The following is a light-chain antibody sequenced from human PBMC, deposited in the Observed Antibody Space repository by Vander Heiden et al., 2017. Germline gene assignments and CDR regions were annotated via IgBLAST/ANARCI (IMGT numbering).Light chain of an antibody. CDR1: QSVSSSY. CDR2: GAS. V-gene: IGKV3-20*01. CDR3: QQYDSEPSSRT. Sequence: EIGLTQSPGTLSLSPGERATLSCRASQSVSSSYLAWYQQKPGQAPRLLIYGASSRATGIPDRFSGSGSGTDFTLTISRLEPEDFAVYYCQQYDSEPSSRTFGQGTKVEIK. J-gene: IGKJ1*01.